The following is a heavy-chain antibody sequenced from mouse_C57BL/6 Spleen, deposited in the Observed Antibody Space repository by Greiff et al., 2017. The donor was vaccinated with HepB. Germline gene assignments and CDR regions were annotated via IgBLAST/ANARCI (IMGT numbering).Heavy chain of an antibody. J-gene: IGHJ2*01. CDR3: ARAGFITTGGYFDY. D-gene: IGHD1-1*01. Sequence: QVQLKQPGAELVKPGASVKMSCKASGYTFTSYWITWVKQRPGQGLEWIGDIYPGSGSTNYNEKFKSKATLTVDTSSSTAYMQLSSLTSEDSAVYYCARAGFITTGGYFDYWGQGTTLTVSS. V-gene: IGHV1-55*01. CDR2: IYPGSGST. CDR1: GYTFTSYW.